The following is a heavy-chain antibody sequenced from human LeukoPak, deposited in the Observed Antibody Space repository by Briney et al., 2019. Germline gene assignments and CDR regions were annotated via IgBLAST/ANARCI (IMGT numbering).Heavy chain of an antibody. Sequence: GASVKVSCKVSGYTLTELSMHWVRQAPGKGLEWMGGFDPEDGETIYAQKFQGRVTMTEDTSTDTAYMELSSLRSEDTAVYYCATVSVGSGWYLEGFDYWGQGTLVTVSS. CDR1: GYTLTELS. J-gene: IGHJ4*02. V-gene: IGHV1-24*01. CDR3: ATVSVGSGWYLEGFDY. D-gene: IGHD6-19*01. CDR2: FDPEDGET.